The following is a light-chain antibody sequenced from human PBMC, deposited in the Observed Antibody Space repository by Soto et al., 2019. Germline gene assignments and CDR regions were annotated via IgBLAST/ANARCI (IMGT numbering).Light chain of an antibody. Sequence: QSVLTQPPSASGTPGQRVTISCSGSTSNIGGNSVNWYQQLPGTAPRLLIYTNNQRPSGVPDRFSGSRSGTSASLAISGLQSEDEADYYCAAWDDSLNYVFGSGTQLTVL. J-gene: IGLJ1*01. CDR1: TSNIGGNS. V-gene: IGLV1-44*01. CDR3: AAWDDSLNYV. CDR2: TNN.